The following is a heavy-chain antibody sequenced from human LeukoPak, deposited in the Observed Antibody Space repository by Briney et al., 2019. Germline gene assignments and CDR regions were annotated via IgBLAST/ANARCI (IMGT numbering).Heavy chain of an antibody. J-gene: IGHJ4*02. CDR3: VRGASAWYGTDY. CDR2: TSTDGTIT. Sequence: PGGSLRLSCAASGFTFSSYWMHWFRQAPGKGLVWVSGTSTDGTITNFADSVKGRFSISRDNTKNTLYLQLNNLGAEDTAVYYCVRGASAWYGTDYWGQGILVTVSS. CDR1: GFTFSSYW. V-gene: IGHV3-74*01. D-gene: IGHD6-19*01.